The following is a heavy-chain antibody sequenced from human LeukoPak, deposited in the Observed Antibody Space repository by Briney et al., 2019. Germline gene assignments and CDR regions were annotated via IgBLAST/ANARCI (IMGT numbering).Heavy chain of an antibody. Sequence: PGGSLRLSCAASGFTFSSYSMNWVRQAPGKGLEWVSYISSSSSTMFYADSVKGRFTISRDNAQNSLYLEMHSLKTEDTAVYYCTRGPPDYYGSGSYHDYWGQGTLVTVSS. D-gene: IGHD3-10*01. CDR2: ISSSSSTM. V-gene: IGHV3-48*04. J-gene: IGHJ4*02. CDR1: GFTFSSYS. CDR3: TRGPPDYYGSGSYHDY.